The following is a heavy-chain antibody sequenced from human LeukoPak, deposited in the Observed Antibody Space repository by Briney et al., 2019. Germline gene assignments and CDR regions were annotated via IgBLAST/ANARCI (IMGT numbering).Heavy chain of an antibody. D-gene: IGHD6-25*01. CDR3: ARLLAARIDY. V-gene: IGHV4-4*09. J-gene: IGHJ4*02. CDR2: IYTSGST. Sequence: SETLSLTCTASGGCISPYYWSWIRQPPGKGLEWIGYIYTSGSTNYNPSLKSRVTISVDTSKNQFSLKLSSVTAADTAVYYCARLLAARIDYWGQGTLVTVSS. CDR1: GGCISPYY.